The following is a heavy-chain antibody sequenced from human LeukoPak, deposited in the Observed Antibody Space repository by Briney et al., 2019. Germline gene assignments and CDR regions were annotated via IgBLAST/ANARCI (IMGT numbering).Heavy chain of an antibody. CDR1: GGSFSGYY. V-gene: IGHV4-34*01. D-gene: IGHD2-2*01. J-gene: IGHJ4*02. Sequence: SETLSLTCAVYGGSFSGYYWSWLRQPPGKGLEWIGEINHSGSTNYNPSLKSRVTISVDTSKNQFSLKLSSVTAADTAVYYCARFFSDIVVVPAASGRYYFDYWGQGTLVTVSS. CDR3: ARFFSDIVVVPAASGRYYFDY. CDR2: INHSGST.